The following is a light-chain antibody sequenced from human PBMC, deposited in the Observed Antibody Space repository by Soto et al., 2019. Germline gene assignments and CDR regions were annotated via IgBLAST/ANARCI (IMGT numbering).Light chain of an antibody. V-gene: IGLV2-23*01. CDR2: EGS. CDR3: CSYAGSSNVV. Sequence: QSALTQPASVSGSPGQSITISCTGTSSDVGSYNLVSWYQQHPGTAPKLMIYEGSKRPSGVSHRFSGSKSGNTASLTISGLQAEDEADYYCCSYAGSSNVVFGGGTKLTVL. CDR1: SSDVGSYNL. J-gene: IGLJ2*01.